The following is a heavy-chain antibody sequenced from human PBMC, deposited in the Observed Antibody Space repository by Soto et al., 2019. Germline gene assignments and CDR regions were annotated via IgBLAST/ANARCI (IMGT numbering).Heavy chain of an antibody. Sequence: EVQLMESGGGLIQPGGSLRLSCAASGFTVSSNYMSWVRQAPGKGLEWVSVIYSGGSTYYADSVKGRFTISRDNSKNTLYLQMNSLRAEDAAVYYCATTYDILTVGGAFDIWGQGTMVTVSS. V-gene: IGHV3-53*01. CDR2: IYSGGST. CDR1: GFTVSSNY. J-gene: IGHJ3*02. D-gene: IGHD3-9*01. CDR3: ATTYDILTVGGAFDI.